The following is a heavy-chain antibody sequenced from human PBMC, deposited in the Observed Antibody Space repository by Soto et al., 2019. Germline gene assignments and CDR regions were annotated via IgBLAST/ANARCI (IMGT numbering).Heavy chain of an antibody. V-gene: IGHV3-30*18. CDR3: AKTDRGDSSGYDDY. CDR2: ISKDGSTQ. D-gene: IGHD3-22*01. J-gene: IGHJ4*02. CDR1: GFTFSSYG. Sequence: PGGSLRLSCAASGFTFSSYGMHWVRQAPGKGLEWVAIISKDGSTQYYADSVKGRFTISRDNSKNTLYLQMDSLRVEDTAVYYCAKTDRGDSSGYDDYWGQGTLVTVSS.